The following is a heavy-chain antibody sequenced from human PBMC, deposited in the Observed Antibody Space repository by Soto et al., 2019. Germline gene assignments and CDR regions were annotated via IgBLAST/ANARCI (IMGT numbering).Heavy chain of an antibody. CDR3: AKDDTLLDFWSGYFPKNMDV. J-gene: IGHJ6*02. CDR1: GFTFSSYG. D-gene: IGHD3-3*01. CDR2: ISYDGSNK. V-gene: IGHV3-30*18. Sequence: GGSLRLSCAASGFTFSSYGMHWVRQAPGKGLEWVAVISYDGSNKYYADSVKGRFTISRDDSKNTLYLQMNSLRAEDTAVYYCAKDDTLLDFWSGYFPKNMDVWGQGTTVTVSS.